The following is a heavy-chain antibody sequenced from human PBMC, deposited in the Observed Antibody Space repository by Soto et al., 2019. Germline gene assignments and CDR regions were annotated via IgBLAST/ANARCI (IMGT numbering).Heavy chain of an antibody. V-gene: IGHV4-39*01. Sequence: PSETLSLTCTVSGGSISSSSYYWGWIRQPPGKGLEWIGSIYYSGSTYYNPSLKSRVTISVDTSKNQFSLELSSVTAADTAFYYCAGHYSPLGYYYYYGMDVWGQGTTVTVSS. J-gene: IGHJ6*02. CDR3: AGHYSPLGYYYYYGMDV. D-gene: IGHD6-13*01. CDR1: GGSISSSSYY. CDR2: IYYSGST.